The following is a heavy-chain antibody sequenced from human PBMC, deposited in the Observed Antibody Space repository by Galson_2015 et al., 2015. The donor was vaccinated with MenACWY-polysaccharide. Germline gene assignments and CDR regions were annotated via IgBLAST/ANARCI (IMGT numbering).Heavy chain of an antibody. D-gene: IGHD2-2*01. Sequence: SLRLSCAASGFNFSILVMTWVRQGPGKGLEWVSAISPGSQTTYYSDSVKGRFTIYRDNSKNTLFLEMNSLGAEDTAVYYCAREGSRCVFHAFDTWGQGTMVTVSS. J-gene: IGHJ3*02. CDR1: GFNFSILV. CDR2: ISPGSQTT. V-gene: IGHV3-23*01. CDR3: AREGSRCVFHAFDT.